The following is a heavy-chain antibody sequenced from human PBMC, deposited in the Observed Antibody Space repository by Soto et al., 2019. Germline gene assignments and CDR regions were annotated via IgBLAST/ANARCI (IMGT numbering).Heavy chain of an antibody. CDR3: ARGRDFWSGYFSAPKDYGMDV. CDR1: GFTFSSYG. V-gene: IGHV3-33*01. CDR2: IWYDGSNK. Sequence: GGSLRLSCAASGFTFSSYGMHWVRQAPGKGLEWVAVIWYDGSNKYYADSVKGRFTISRDNSKNTLYLQMNSLRAEDTAVYYCARGRDFWSGYFSAPKDYGMDVWGQGTTVTVSS. J-gene: IGHJ6*02. D-gene: IGHD3-3*01.